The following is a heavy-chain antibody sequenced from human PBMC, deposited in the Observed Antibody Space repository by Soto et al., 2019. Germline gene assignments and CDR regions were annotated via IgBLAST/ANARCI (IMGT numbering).Heavy chain of an antibody. J-gene: IGHJ6*02. V-gene: IGHV3-23*01. CDR2: ISGSGGST. CDR3: AKDLPYSSSWYDLYGMDV. CDR1: GFTFSSYA. Sequence: GGSLRLSCAASGFTFSSYAMSWVRQAPGKGLEWVSAISGSGGSTYYADSVKGRFTISRDNSKNTLYLQMNSLRAEDTAVYYCAKDLPYSSSWYDLYGMDVWGQGTTVTVSS. D-gene: IGHD6-13*01.